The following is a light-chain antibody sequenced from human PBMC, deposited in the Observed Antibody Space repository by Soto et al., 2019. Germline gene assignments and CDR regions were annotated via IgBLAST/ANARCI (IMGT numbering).Light chain of an antibody. CDR3: SSYTSSTLYV. J-gene: IGLJ1*01. CDR2: EVS. V-gene: IGLV2-14*01. Sequence: QSALTQPASVSGSPGQSITISCRGTSSDVGGYKYVSWYQQHPGKAPKLMIYEVSNRPSGISNRFSGSKSGNTASLTISGLQAEDEADYYCSSYTSSTLYVFGTGTKVTVL. CDR1: SSDVGGYKY.